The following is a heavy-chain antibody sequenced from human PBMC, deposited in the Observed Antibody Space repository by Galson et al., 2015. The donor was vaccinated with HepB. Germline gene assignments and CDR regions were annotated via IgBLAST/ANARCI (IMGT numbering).Heavy chain of an antibody. Sequence: SLRLSCAASGFTFSSYGMHWVRQAPGKGLEWVAVIWYDGSNKYYADSVKGRFTISRDNSKNTLYLQMNSLRAEDTAVYYCARDRGRFLEWTLDYWGQGTLVTVSS. V-gene: IGHV3-33*01. CDR1: GFTFSSYG. CDR3: ARDRGRFLEWTLDY. D-gene: IGHD3-3*01. CDR2: IWYDGSNK. J-gene: IGHJ4*02.